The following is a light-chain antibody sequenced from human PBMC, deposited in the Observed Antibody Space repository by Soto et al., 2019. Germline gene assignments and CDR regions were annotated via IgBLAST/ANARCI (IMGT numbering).Light chain of an antibody. J-gene: IGLJ1*01. CDR2: EVS. V-gene: IGLV2-14*01. CDR1: SSDVGAYDF. CDR3: SSYTTSSTRV. Sequence: QSVLTQPASVSGSPGQSITISCTGTSSDVGAYDFVSWYQQRPDKAPKLMIYEVSNRPSGVSHRFSGSKSVNTATLTISGLQAEDEADYYCSSYTTSSTRVFGTGTKVTVL.